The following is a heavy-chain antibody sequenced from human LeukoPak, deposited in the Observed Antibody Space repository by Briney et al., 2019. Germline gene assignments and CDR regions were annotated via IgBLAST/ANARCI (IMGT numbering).Heavy chain of an antibody. J-gene: IGHJ4*02. CDR3: AREEIAVAATSY. CDR2: INHSGST. CDR1: GGSFSGHY. D-gene: IGHD6-19*01. V-gene: IGHV4-34*01. Sequence: SETLSLTCAVYGGSFSGHYWSWIRQPPGKGPEWIGEINHSGSTNYSPSLKSRVTISVDTSENQFSLKLSSVTAADTAVYYCAREEIAVAATSYWGQGTLVTVSS.